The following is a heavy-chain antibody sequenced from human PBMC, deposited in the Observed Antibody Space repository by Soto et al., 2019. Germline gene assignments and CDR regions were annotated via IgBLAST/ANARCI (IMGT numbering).Heavy chain of an antibody. CDR2: IYYSGST. V-gene: IGHV4-39*01. D-gene: IGHD6-13*01. CDR1: GGSISSSSYY. CDR3: ARTEPPPPYSSWYANFDY. J-gene: IGHJ4*02. Sequence: PSETLSLTCTVSGGSISSSSYYWGWIRQPPWKGLEWIGSIYYSGSTYYNPSLKSRVTISVDTSKNQFSLKLSSVTAADTAVYYCARTEPPPPYSSWYANFDYWGQGXLVTVYS.